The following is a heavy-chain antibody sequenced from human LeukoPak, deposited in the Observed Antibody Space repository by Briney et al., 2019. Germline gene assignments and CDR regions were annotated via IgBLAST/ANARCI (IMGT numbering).Heavy chain of an antibody. CDR2: ISSSSSYI. CDR1: GFTFSSYS. V-gene: IGHV3-21*01. Sequence: GGSLRLSCAASGFTFSSYSMNWVRQAPGKGLEWVSSISSSSSYIYHADSVKGRFTISRDNAKNSLYLQMNSLRAEDTAVYYCAREADYDILTGYWDFDYWGQGTLVTVSS. CDR3: AREADYDILTGYWDFDY. D-gene: IGHD3-9*01. J-gene: IGHJ4*02.